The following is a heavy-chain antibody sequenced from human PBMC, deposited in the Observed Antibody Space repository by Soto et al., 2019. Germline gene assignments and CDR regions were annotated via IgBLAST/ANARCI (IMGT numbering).Heavy chain of an antibody. Sequence: QVQLQESGPGLVIPSQTLTLTCAVSGASIDNNSYSWTWIRQHPGKGLEWIGTNNNRGDTYYNPSLKSRLTISLDTSQNHFSLRLNAVTAADTATYYCARGGSGWKALNWFDPWGQGIMVTVSS. V-gene: IGHV4-31*11. CDR1: GASIDNNSYS. CDR2: NNNRGDT. J-gene: IGHJ5*02. D-gene: IGHD6-19*01. CDR3: ARGGSGWKALNWFDP.